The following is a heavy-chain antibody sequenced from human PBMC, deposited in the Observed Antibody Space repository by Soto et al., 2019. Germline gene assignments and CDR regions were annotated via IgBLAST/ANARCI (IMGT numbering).Heavy chain of an antibody. CDR2: IREDGSEK. J-gene: IGHJ6*02. CDR3: ARAWGSGWYGGYYYYHGMDV. D-gene: IGHD6-19*01. CDR1: VFTFSNYW. V-gene: IGHV3-7*03. Sequence: GGSLRLSCAASVFTFSNYWMSWVRQAPGKGLEWVANIREDGSEKYYVDSVKGRFTISRDNAKNSLYLQMNSLRAEDTAVHYCARAWGSGWYGGYYYYHGMDVWGQGTTVTVSS.